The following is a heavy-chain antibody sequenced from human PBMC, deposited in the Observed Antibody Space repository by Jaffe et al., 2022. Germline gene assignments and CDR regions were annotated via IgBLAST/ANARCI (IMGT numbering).Heavy chain of an antibody. D-gene: IGHD2-15*01. V-gene: IGHV4-59*01. J-gene: IGHJ6*03. CDR3: ASQGLGYCSGGSCYDPDPSNYYYYYMDV. CDR1: GGSISSYY. Sequence: QVQLQESGPGLVKPSETLSLTCTVSGGSISSYYWSWIRQPPGKGLEWIGYIYYSGSTNYNPSLKSRVTISVDTSKNQFSLKLSSVTAADTAVYYCASQGLGYCSGGSCYDPDPSNYYYYYMDVWGKGTTVTVSS. CDR2: IYYSGST.